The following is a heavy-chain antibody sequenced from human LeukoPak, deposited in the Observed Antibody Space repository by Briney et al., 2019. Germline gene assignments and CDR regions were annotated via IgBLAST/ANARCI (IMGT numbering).Heavy chain of an antibody. CDR2: IYYSGST. Sequence: SETLSLTCTVSGGSISSYYWSWIRQPPGKGLEWIGYIYYSGSTNYNPSLKSRVTISVDTSKNQFSLKLSSVTAADTAVYYCARARSYGSGSSYYMDVWGKGTTVAISS. CDR3: ARARSYGSGSSYYMDV. J-gene: IGHJ6*03. V-gene: IGHV4-59*01. CDR1: GGSISSYY. D-gene: IGHD3-10*01.